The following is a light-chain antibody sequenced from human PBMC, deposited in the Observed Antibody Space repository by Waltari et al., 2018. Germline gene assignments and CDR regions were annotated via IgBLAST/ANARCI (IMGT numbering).Light chain of an antibody. J-gene: IGLJ3*02. CDR2: NNN. V-gene: IGLV1-44*01. CDR3: AAWDGRLDAWV. Sequence: SVLTQPPSASGTPGERVTISCSGSRSNIGPNTVNWYQHPPGTAPKLLIYNNNQVPSGVPDRFSGSKSGTSASLAISGLQSEDEADYYCAAWDGRLDAWVFGGGTKLTVL. CDR1: RSNIGPNT.